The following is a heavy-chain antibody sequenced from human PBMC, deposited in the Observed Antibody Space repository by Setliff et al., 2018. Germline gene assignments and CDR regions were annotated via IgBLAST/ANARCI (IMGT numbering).Heavy chain of an antibody. Sequence: TLSLTCIVSGESIDSVATGNHYWNWIRQPVGKGLEWIGRIYTTWSTYYNPSLKSRVTISVDTSKNQFSLKLSSVTAADTAVYYCARVGGSGTQPLYYYYYYMDVWGKGTTVTVS. V-gene: IGHV4-61*02. CDR3: ARVGGSGTQPLYYYYYYMDV. CDR2: IYTTWST. CDR1: GESIDSVATGNHY. J-gene: IGHJ6*03. D-gene: IGHD3-10*01.